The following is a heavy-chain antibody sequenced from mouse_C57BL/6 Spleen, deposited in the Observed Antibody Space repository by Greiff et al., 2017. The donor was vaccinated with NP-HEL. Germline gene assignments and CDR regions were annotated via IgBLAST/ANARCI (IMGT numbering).Heavy chain of an antibody. CDR2: ISSGSSTI. D-gene: IGHD1-1*01. CDR1: GFTFSDYG. V-gene: IGHV5-17*01. J-gene: IGHJ4*01. Sequence: EVMLVESGGGLVKPGGSLKLSCAASGFTFSDYGMHWVRQAPEKGLEWVAYISSGSSTIYYADTVKGRFTISRDHATNTRFLQMTSLRSEDTAMYYCARDYYGVYYAMDYWGQGTSVTVSS. CDR3: ARDYYGVYYAMDY.